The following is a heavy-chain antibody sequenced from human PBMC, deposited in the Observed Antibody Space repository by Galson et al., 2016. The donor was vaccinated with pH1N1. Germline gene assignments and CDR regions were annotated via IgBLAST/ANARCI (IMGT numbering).Heavy chain of an antibody. V-gene: IGHV4-4*07. Sequence: SETLSLTCTVSGRSISNYYWSWIRQPAAKGLEWIGRIYASEISSTGITNHNPSLTSRVTMSLDTSKNQFSLKLRSVTTADKAVYYCARAMPYSSSSARLGGFDPWGQGTLVTVSS. CDR1: GRSISNYY. CDR3: ARAMPYSSSSARLGGFDP. CDR2: IYASEISSTGIT. J-gene: IGHJ5*02. D-gene: IGHD6-6*01.